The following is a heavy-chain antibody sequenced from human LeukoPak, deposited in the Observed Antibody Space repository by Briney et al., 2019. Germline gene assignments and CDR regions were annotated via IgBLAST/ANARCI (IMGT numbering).Heavy chain of an antibody. V-gene: IGHV4-61*01. Sequence: SETLSLTCTVSGGSVSSGSYYWSWVRQPPGKGLEWIGYIYYSGSTNYNPSLKSRVTISVDTSKNQFSLKLSSVTAADTAVYYCARDNGSGSHFDYWGQGTLVTVSS. CDR2: IYYSGST. CDR3: ARDNGSGSHFDY. D-gene: IGHD1-26*01. J-gene: IGHJ4*02. CDR1: GGSVSSGSYY.